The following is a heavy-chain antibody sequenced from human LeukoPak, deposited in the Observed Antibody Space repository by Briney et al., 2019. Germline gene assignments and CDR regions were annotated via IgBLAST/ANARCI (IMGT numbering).Heavy chain of an antibody. CDR2: IYYSGST. CDR3: TRYGPTDGGFIGR. CDR1: GGAIASNNLY. V-gene: IGHV4-39*01. Sequence: PSETLSLTCTVSGGAIASNNLYWGWIRQPPGKGLEWIGSIYYSGSTYYNPSLKRRVTTSVDTSKNQFSLKLSSVTAADTAVYYCTRYGPTDGGFIGRWGQGTLVTVSS. J-gene: IGHJ4*02. D-gene: IGHD3-16*02.